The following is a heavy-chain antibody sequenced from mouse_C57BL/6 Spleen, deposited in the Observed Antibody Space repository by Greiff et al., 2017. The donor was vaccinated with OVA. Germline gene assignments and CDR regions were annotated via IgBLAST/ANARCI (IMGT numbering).Heavy chain of an antibody. J-gene: IGHJ2*01. Sequence: QVQLQQPGAELVRPGSSVKLSCKASGYTFTSYWMDWVKQRPGQGLEWIGNIYPSDSETHYNQKFKDKATLTVDKSSSTAYMQLSSLTSEDSAVYYCARVLDSSGDYFDYWGQGTTLTVSS. CDR1: GYTFTSYW. D-gene: IGHD3-2*02. V-gene: IGHV1-61*01. CDR3: ARVLDSSGDYFDY. CDR2: IYPSDSET.